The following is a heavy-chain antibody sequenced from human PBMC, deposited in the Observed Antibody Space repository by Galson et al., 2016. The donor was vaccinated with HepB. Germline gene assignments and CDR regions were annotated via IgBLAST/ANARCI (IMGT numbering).Heavy chain of an antibody. J-gene: IGHJ4*02. CDR2: MNPTSGNT. Sequence: SVKVSCKASGYTFTSYDINWVRQATGQGLEWMGWMNPTSGNTGYAQKFQGRVTMTRNTSISTAYMELSSLRSKDTAVYYCARISGYSSGWYHYFGYWGQGTLVTVSS. CDR1: GYTFTSYD. D-gene: IGHD6-19*01. V-gene: IGHV1-8*01. CDR3: ARISGYSSGWYHYFGY.